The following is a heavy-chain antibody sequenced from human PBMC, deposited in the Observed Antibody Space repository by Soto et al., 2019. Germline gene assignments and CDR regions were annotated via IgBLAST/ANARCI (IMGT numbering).Heavy chain of an antibody. V-gene: IGHV6-1*01. J-gene: IGHJ4*03. D-gene: IGHD1-26*01. Sequence: SQTLSLTCGISGDSVSSNSAAWNWLRQSPSRGLEWLGRTYYRSKWYNDYAVSVESRITINPDTSKNRFSLQLNFVTTEDPAVYFCARGEQYSGRIFDYWGQGTTVTVSS. CDR1: GDSVSSNSAA. CDR2: TYYRSKWYN. CDR3: ARGEQYSGRIFDY.